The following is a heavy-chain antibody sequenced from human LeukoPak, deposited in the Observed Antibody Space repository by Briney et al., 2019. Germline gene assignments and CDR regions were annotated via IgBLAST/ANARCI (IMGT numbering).Heavy chain of an antibody. CDR3: ARFDYYGSGSLFDC. Sequence: GRSLRLSCAASGFTFDDYAMHWVRQTPGKGLEWVSGINWKSGSIGYADSVKGRFTISRDNAKNSLYLRMNSLRAEDTAVYYCARFDYYGSGSLFDCWGQGTLVIVSS. CDR2: INWKSGSI. J-gene: IGHJ4*02. CDR1: GFTFDDYA. D-gene: IGHD3-10*01. V-gene: IGHV3-9*01.